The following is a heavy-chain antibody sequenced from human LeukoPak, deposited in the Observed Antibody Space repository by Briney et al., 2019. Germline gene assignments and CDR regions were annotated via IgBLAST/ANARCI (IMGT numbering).Heavy chain of an antibody. Sequence: GGSLRLSCAASGFTFSSYSMNWVRQAPGKGLEWVSSISSSSSYIYYADSVKGRFTISGDNAKNSLYLQMNSLRAEDTAVYYCARDGEYCTNGVCYDFDYWGQGTLVTVSS. CDR3: ARDGEYCTNGVCYDFDY. J-gene: IGHJ4*02. V-gene: IGHV3-21*01. D-gene: IGHD2-8*01. CDR1: GFTFSSYS. CDR2: ISSSSSYI.